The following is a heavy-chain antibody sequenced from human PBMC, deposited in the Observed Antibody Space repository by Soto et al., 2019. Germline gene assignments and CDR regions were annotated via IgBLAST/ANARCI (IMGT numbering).Heavy chain of an antibody. CDR3: ARRAGPDGYYYYYGMEV. Sequence: EXLKISCKGSGYXFTSYWVVWVRHMPGKGLECIGIIYPGYSDTRYSPYFQGQVTISADKSISTAYLKWSSLKDSDNAMYYCARRAGPDGYYYYYGMEVWGQGTTVNVS. V-gene: IGHV5-51*01. J-gene: IGHJ6*02. CDR1: GYXFTSYW. CDR2: IYPGYSDT.